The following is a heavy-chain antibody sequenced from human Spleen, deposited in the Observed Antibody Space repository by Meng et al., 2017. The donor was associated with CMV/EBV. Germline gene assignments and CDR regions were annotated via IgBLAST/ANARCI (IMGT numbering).Heavy chain of an antibody. CDR3: ARIPLFGVVIDY. Sequence: ASVKVSCKTSGYTFTGYYMHWVRQAPGQGLEWMGWINPNSGGTNYAQKFQGRVTMTRDTSISTAHMELSRLRSDDTAVYYCARIPLFGVVIDYWGQGTLVTVSS. CDR2: INPNSGGT. J-gene: IGHJ4*02. D-gene: IGHD3-3*01. CDR1: GYTFTGYY. V-gene: IGHV1-2*02.